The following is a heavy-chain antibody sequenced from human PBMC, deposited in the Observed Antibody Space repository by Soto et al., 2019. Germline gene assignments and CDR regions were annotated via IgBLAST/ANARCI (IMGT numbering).Heavy chain of an antibody. V-gene: IGHV1-46*03. CDR2: INPSGGST. J-gene: IGHJ3*02. Sequence: ASVKVSCKASGYTFTSYYMHWVRQAPGQGLEWMGIINPSGGSTSYAQKFQGRVTMTRDTSTSTVYMELSSLRSEDTAVYYCARELITGTTSDAFDIWGQGTMVTVSS. CDR3: ARELITGTTSDAFDI. CDR1: GYTFTSYY. D-gene: IGHD1-7*01.